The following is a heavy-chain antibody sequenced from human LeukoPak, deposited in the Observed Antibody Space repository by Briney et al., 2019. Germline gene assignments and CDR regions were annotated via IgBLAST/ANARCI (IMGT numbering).Heavy chain of an antibody. D-gene: IGHD3-9*01. CDR2: ISYDGSIK. J-gene: IGHJ4*02. Sequence: GGSLRLSCAASGFTFSSYGMHWVRQAPGKGLEWVAVISYDGSIKYYADSVKGRFTISRDNSKNTLYLQMNSLRAEDTAVYYCAKDLLPYYDILTGPDYWGQGTLVTVSS. V-gene: IGHV3-30*18. CDR1: GFTFSSYG. CDR3: AKDLLPYYDILTGPDY.